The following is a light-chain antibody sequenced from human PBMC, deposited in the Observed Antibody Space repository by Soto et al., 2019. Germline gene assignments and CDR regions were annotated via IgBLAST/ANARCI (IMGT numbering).Light chain of an antibody. Sequence: EIMLTQSPGTLSLSPGERATLSCRASQSVSSSFLAXYXXXPGXXXXLXXXGASIRATGIPDRFSGSGSGTXXXXXXXXXEPEDFAMYLCQHYGTSLWTFGQGTKVE. CDR1: QSVSSSF. V-gene: IGKV3-20*01. J-gene: IGKJ1*01. CDR3: QHYGTSLWT. CDR2: GAS.